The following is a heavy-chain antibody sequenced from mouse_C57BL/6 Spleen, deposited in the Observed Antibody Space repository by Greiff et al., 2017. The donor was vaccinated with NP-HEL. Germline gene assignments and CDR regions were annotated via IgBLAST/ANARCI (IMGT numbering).Heavy chain of an antibody. CDR1: GYAFSSSW. V-gene: IGHV1-82*01. Sequence: VQLQQSGPELVKPGASVKISCKASGYAFSSSWMNWVKQRPGKGLEWIGRIYPGDGDTNYNGKFKGKATLTADKSSSTAYMQLSSLTSEDSAVYFCERENDYSYARDYWGQGTSVTVSS. CDR3: ERENDYSYARDY. CDR2: IYPGDGDT. D-gene: IGHD2-4*01. J-gene: IGHJ4*01.